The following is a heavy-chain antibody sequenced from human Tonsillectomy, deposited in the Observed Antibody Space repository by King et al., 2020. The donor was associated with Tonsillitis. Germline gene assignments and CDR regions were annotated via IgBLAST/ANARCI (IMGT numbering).Heavy chain of an antibody. CDR3: VRENWYYDY. CDR2: IYPNNCGP. Sequence: VQLVEAGGEMKRPGASWKVSCLASGYSFTAYHMHLGGQDPGPGLEWMGWIYPNNCGPYYSQKFQGRVSLTKDTSINSVYMELTRLTPDDTALYYCVRENWYYDYWGQGTLVTVSS. CDR1: GYSFTAYH. V-gene: IGHV1-2*02. J-gene: IGHJ4*02. D-gene: IGHD1-1*01.